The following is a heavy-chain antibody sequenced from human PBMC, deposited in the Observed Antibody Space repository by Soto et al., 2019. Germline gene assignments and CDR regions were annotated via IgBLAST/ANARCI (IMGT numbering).Heavy chain of an antibody. CDR1: GFPFSSYA. D-gene: IGHD3-10*01. Sequence: HPGGSLRLSCAASGFPFSSYAMNWVRQSPGKGLDWVSTISVSAASTYYAESLKGRFTILRDNSKNTLYLQMNSLRAEDTAVYYCAKGTAFGELLPGYFDYRGQGTRVPSPQ. CDR3: AKGTAFGELLPGYFDY. J-gene: IGHJ4*02. V-gene: IGHV3-23*01. CDR2: ISVSAAST.